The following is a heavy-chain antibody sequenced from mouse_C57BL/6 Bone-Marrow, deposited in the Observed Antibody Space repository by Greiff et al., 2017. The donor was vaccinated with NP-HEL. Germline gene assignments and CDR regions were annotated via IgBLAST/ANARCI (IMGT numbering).Heavy chain of an antibody. CDR2: ISDGGSYT. CDR3: ARDTDYDPAWFAY. D-gene: IGHD2-4*01. Sequence: EVQGVESGGGLVKPGGSLKLSCAASGFTFSSYAMSWVRQTPEKRLEWVATISDGGSYTYYPDTVKGRFTISRDNAKNNLYLQMSHLKSEDTAMYYCARDTDYDPAWFAYWGQGTLVTVSA. J-gene: IGHJ3*01. CDR1: GFTFSSYA. V-gene: IGHV5-4*01.